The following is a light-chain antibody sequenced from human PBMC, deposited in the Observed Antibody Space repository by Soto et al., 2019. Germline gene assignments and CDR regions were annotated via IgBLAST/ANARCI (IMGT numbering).Light chain of an antibody. CDR3: QQRSNWPWT. V-gene: IGKV3-15*01. CDR2: GAS. Sequence: EIVMTQSPATLSVSPGEIATLSCRASQSINSKLAWYQRKPGQAPRLPIYGASTRATGIPARFSGSGSGTDFTLTISSLQPEDFAVYYCQQRSNWPWTFGQGTKVDIK. CDR1: QSINSK. J-gene: IGKJ1*01.